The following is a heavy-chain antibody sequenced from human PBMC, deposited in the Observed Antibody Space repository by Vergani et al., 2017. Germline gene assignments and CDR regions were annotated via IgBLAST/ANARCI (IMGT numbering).Heavy chain of an antibody. D-gene: IGHD6-6*01. V-gene: IGHV3-13*01. CDR3: ARRDSSSPALDY. Sequence: EVQVVESGGGLVQPGGSLRLSCAASGFIFSTYDMHWVRQATEKGLEWVSAIGTAGDTYYPGSVKGRFTISRENAKNSLYLQMNGLRAGDTAVYYCARRDSSSPALDYWGQGTLVTVSS. J-gene: IGHJ4*02. CDR2: IGTAGDT. CDR1: GFIFSTYD.